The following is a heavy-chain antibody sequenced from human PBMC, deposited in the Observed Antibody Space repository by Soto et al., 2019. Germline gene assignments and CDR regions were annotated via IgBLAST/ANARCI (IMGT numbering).Heavy chain of an antibody. J-gene: IGHJ6*02. CDR3: ARGFRNGFNA. D-gene: IGHD2-8*01. CDR1: GFTFSGYS. CDR2: ISGPSIYI. V-gene: IGHV3-21*01. Sequence: EVQLVESGGGLVKPGGSLRLSCVASGFTFSGYSINWVRQAPGKGLEWVSYISGPSIYIYYADSVKGRFTISRDNAKRAVYLKMNSLRAEDTAVYYCARGFRNGFNAWAQGPTFSVSS.